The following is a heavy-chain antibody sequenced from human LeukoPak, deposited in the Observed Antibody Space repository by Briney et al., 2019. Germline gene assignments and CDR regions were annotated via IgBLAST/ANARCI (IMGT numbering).Heavy chain of an antibody. CDR3: ASDLDYGDIDDSFDV. CDR1: GFTFSIYG. Sequence: GRSLRLSCVASGFTFSIYGMHWVRQAPNKGLEWVALISFDGSKKSYADSVKGRFTISRDNSKNTLYLQMNSLRAEDTAAYHCASDLDYGDIDDSFDVWGQGTMVTVSS. J-gene: IGHJ3*01. V-gene: IGHV3-30*03. D-gene: IGHD4-17*01. CDR2: ISFDGSKK.